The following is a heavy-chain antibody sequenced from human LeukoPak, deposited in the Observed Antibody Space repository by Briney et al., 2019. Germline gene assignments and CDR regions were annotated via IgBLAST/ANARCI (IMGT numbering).Heavy chain of an antibody. Sequence: PSETLSLTCTVSGGSISSSSYYWGWIRQPPGKGLEWIGSIYYSGSTYYNPSLKSRVTISVDTSKNQFSLKLSSVTAADTAVYYCARGRVAGIIVYWGQGTLVTVSS. J-gene: IGHJ4*02. CDR1: GGSISSSSYY. V-gene: IGHV4-39*07. CDR2: IYYSGST. D-gene: IGHD6-19*01. CDR3: ARGRVAGIIVY.